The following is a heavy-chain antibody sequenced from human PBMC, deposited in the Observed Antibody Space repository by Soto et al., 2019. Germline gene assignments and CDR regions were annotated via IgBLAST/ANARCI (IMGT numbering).Heavy chain of an antibody. J-gene: IGHJ4*02. CDR3: ARSQNYGSVAYSDY. CDR2: INIGTGYT. D-gene: IGHD3-10*01. Sequence: QVHLEQSGAEVKKPGASVKVSCKASGYTFTRSLMHWVRQAPGQSLEWMGWINIGTGYTKLSQRFQGRVSFAGDTSASTAYMELSSMRAEDTAVYYCARSQNYGSVAYSDYWGQGTLVTISS. V-gene: IGHV1-3*04. CDR1: GYTFTRSL.